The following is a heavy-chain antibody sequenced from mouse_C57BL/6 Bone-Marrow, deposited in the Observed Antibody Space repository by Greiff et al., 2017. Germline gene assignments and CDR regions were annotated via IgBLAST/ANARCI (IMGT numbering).Heavy chain of an antibody. V-gene: IGHV14-4*01. CDR1: GFNIKDDY. CDR2: IDPENGDT. CDR3: TTGTVVADWYFDV. J-gene: IGHJ1*03. Sequence: EVQVVESGAELVRPGASVKLSCTASGFNIKDDYMHWVKQRPEQGLEWIGWIDPENGDTEYASKFQGKATITADTSSNTAYLQLSSLTSEDTAVYYCTTGTVVADWYFDVWGTGTTVTVSS. D-gene: IGHD1-1*01.